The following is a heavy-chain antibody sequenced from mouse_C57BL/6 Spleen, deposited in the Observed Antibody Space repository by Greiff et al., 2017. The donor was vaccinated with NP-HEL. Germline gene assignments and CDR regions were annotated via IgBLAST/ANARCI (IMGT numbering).Heavy chain of an antibody. D-gene: IGHD2-2*01. CDR1: GFTFSSYA. CDR3: ARDRLNSFDY. J-gene: IGHJ2*01. CDR2: ISDGGNYT. Sequence: EVQVVESGGGLVKPGGSLKLSCAASGFTFSSYAMSWVRQTPKKRLEWVATISDGGNYTYYPDNVKGRFTLSRDNAKNNLYLQMSHLKSEDTAMYYCARDRLNSFDYWGQGTTLTVSS. V-gene: IGHV5-4*01.